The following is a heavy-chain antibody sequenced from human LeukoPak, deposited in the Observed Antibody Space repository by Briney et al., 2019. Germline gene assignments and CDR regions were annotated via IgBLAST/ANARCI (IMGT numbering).Heavy chain of an antibody. V-gene: IGHV3-7*01. Sequence: GGSLRLSCAASGFTFSTYWMSWVRQAPGKGLEWVANIKPDGGETYYVDSLMGRFTISRDNAKNSLYLQMTSLRAEDTAVYYCRREFGRNENPDYWGQGTLVTVSS. J-gene: IGHJ4*02. CDR3: RREFGRNENPDY. CDR1: GFTFSTYW. CDR2: IKPDGGET. D-gene: IGHD1-1*01.